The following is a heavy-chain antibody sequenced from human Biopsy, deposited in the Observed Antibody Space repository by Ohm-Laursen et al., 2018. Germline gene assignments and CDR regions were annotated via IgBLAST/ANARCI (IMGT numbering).Heavy chain of an antibody. CDR3: ARDPIVGSKADGMDV. CDR2: IWYDGSSE. V-gene: IGHV3-33*01. D-gene: IGHD1-26*01. Sequence: SLRLSCTASGFTFSVYAMYWVRQAPGKGLEWVAIIWYDGSSEYYADSVKGRFTISRDNSKNTVYLQMNSLRVEDTAVYYCARDPIVGSKADGMDVWGQGTTVTVSS. J-gene: IGHJ6*02. CDR1: GFTFSVYA.